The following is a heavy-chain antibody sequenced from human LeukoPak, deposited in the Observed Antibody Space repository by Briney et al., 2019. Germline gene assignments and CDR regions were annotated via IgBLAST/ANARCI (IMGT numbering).Heavy chain of an antibody. CDR2: IYTSGSS. CDR3: ARGIPHARDYFDY. J-gene: IGHJ4*02. V-gene: IGHV4-4*07. Sequence: PSDTLSLTCTVSGGFIRRYYRNWIRQPAPKGLEWIGRIYTSGSSNYNPSLKSRVTMPVDTSKNQFSLKLSSVTAADTAVYYCARGIPHARDYFDYWGQGILVTVSS. CDR1: GGFIRRYY.